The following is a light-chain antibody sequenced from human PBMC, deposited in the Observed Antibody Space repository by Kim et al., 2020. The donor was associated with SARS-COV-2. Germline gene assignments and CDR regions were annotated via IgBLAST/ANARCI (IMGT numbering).Light chain of an antibody. CDR3: LQHNTYPIT. CDR2: GAS. CDR1: QDIRND. Sequence: AFVGDRFTITCRASQDIRNDLGWYQQNPGRAPKRLIYGASSLQSGVPSRFSGSGSGTEFTLTISSLQPEDFATYFCLQHNTYPITFGQGTRLEIK. J-gene: IGKJ5*01. V-gene: IGKV1-17*01.